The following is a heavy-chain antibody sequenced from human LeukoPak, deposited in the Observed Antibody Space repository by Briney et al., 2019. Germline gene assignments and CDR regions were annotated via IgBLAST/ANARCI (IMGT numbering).Heavy chain of an antibody. J-gene: IGHJ4*02. V-gene: IGHV3-23*01. D-gene: IGHD6-19*01. CDR1: GFTFSSYA. CDR2: ISGSGGST. CDR3: AKVRVSIAVALKPDFDY. Sequence: GGSLRLSCAASGFTFSSYAMSWVRQAPGKGLEWVSVISGSGGSTYYADSVKGRFTISRDNSKNTLYLQMNSLRAEDTAVYYCAKVRVSIAVALKPDFDYWGQGTLVTVSS.